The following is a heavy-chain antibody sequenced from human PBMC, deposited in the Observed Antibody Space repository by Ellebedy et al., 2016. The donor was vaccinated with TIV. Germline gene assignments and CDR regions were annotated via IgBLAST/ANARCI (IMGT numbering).Heavy chain of an antibody. CDR1: GGTFSSYA. CDR2: IIPIFGTA. D-gene: IGHD2-15*01. V-gene: IGHV1-69*13. J-gene: IGHJ5*02. CDR3: ARAGIVVVVAATPGFDWFDP. Sequence: ASVKVSCKASGGTFSSYAISWVRQAPGQGLEWMGGIIPIFGTANYAQKFQGRVTLTADESTSTAYLELSSLRSEDTAVYYCARAGIVVVVAATPGFDWFDPWGQGTLVTVSS.